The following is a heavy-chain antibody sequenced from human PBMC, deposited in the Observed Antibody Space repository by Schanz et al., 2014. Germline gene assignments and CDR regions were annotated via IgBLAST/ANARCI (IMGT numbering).Heavy chain of an antibody. CDR2: INPNSGGT. Sequence: QVQLVQSGAEVKKPGASVKVSCKTSGYTFTAYYMHWVRQAPGQGLEWMGWINPNSGGTTYAQKFQGRVTMTRDTSISTGYMELSRLTSDDTAVYYCARAGQDFEYSSLSPIWYFDLWGRGTLVTVSS. D-gene: IGHD6-6*01. CDR3: ARAGQDFEYSSLSPIWYFDL. J-gene: IGHJ2*01. V-gene: IGHV1-2*02. CDR1: GYTFTAYY.